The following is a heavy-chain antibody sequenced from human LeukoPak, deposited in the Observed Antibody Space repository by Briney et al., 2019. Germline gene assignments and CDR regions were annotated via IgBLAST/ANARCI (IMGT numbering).Heavy chain of an antibody. V-gene: IGHV1-69*01. CDR3: ARDGSWYYYDSSGLRDAFDI. J-gene: IGHJ3*02. CDR2: IIPIFGTA. Sequence: GSSVKVSCKASGGTFSSYAISWVRQAPGQGLEWMGGIIPIFGTANYAQKFQGRVTITADESTGTAYMELSSLRSEDTAVYYCARDGSWYYYDSSGLRDAFDIWGQGTMVTVSS. D-gene: IGHD3-22*01. CDR1: GGTFSSYA.